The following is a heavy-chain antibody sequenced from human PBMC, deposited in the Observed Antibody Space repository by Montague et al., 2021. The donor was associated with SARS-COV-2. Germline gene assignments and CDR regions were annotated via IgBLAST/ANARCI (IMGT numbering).Heavy chain of an antibody. CDR3: VRSQYSNTGFFDY. CDR1: GDSVSNNRAA. CDR2: TYFRTQWFH. Sequence: CAISGDSVSNNRAAWNWIRQSPSGGLQWLGRTYFRTQWFHRYAPXFEGRITVNADASKYHFSLQLTSVTPEDSAKYFCVRSQYSNTGFFDYWGQGAQVTVSS. D-gene: IGHD6-6*01. J-gene: IGHJ4*02. V-gene: IGHV6-1*01.